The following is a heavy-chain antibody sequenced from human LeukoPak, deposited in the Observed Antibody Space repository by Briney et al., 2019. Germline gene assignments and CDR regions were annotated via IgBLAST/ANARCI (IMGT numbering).Heavy chain of an antibody. CDR2: ISGRVGST. Sequence: GGSLRLSCAASGFTFSSYAMSWVRQAQGEGQGWVSAISGRVGSTYYADSVKGRFTISRDNSKNTLYLQMNSLRAEDTAVYYCAKDRCLRCARYYYGMDVRGKGTTVTVSS. CDR3: AKDRCLRCARYYYGMDV. CDR1: GFTFSSYA. D-gene: IGHD5/OR15-5a*01. J-gene: IGHJ6*04. V-gene: IGHV3-23*01.